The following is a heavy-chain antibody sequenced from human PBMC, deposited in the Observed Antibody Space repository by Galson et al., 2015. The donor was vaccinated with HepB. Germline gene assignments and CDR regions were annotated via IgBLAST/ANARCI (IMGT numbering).Heavy chain of an antibody. V-gene: IGHV3-33*01. J-gene: IGHJ5*02. CDR2: IWYDGSNK. Sequence: SLRLSCAASGFTFSGYGMNWVRQAPGKGLEWVAGIWYDGSNKYYADSVKGRFTISRDNSNNTLYLQMNSLRAEDTAVYYCLPDYYDSSGYRNNWFDPWGQGTLVTVSS. CDR1: GFTFSGYG. CDR3: LPDYYDSSGYRNNWFDP. D-gene: IGHD3-22*01.